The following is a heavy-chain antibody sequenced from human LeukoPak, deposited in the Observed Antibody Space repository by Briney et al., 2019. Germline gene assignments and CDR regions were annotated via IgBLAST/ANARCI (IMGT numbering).Heavy chain of an antibody. V-gene: IGHV4-4*02. J-gene: IGHJ3*02. CDR3: ARAPWYCSGGSCSWGAFDI. CDR1: GGSISSSNW. Sequence: SETLSLTCAVSGGSISSSNWWSWVRQPPGKGLEWIGEINHSGSTNYNPSLKSRVTISVDTSKNQFSLKLSSVTAADTAVYYCARAPWYCSGGSCSWGAFDIWGQGTMVTVSS. CDR2: INHSGST. D-gene: IGHD2-15*01.